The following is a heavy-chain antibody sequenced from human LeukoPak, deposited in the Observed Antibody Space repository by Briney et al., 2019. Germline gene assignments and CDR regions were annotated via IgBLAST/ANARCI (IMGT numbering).Heavy chain of an antibody. CDR2: IYHTGTT. Sequence: SETLSLTCTVSGYSISSDYYWGWIRQPPGKGLEWVGSIYHTGTTNYNPSLRSRVTLSVDTSKNQFSMRLTSLTAADTAVYYCAREACLSGTCDAFDIWGQGTVVTVSS. V-gene: IGHV4-38-2*02. CDR1: GYSISSDYY. D-gene: IGHD2-15*01. CDR3: AREACLSGTCDAFDI. J-gene: IGHJ3*02.